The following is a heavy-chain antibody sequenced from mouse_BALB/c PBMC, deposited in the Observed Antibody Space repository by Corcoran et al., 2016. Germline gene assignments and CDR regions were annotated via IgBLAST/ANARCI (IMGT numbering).Heavy chain of an antibody. Sequence: EVQLQQSGPELVKPGAAVKMSCKASGYTFTSYVMHWVKQKPGQGLEWIGYIYPYNDDTKYNEEFKGKATLTSDKSSSTASVELSSLTSEDSAFYYCAREVPGGYPFDYWGQGTTLTVSS. D-gene: IGHD2-2*01. CDR1: GYTFTSYV. CDR3: AREVPGGYPFDY. CDR2: IYPYNDDT. J-gene: IGHJ2*01. V-gene: IGHV1S136*01.